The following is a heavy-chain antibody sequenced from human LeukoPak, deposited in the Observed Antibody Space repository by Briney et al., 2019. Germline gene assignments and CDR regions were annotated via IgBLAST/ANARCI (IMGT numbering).Heavy chain of an antibody. CDR2: IYYSGST. CDR1: GGSISSYY. Sequence: PSETLSLTCTVSGGSISSYYWSWIRQPPGKGLEWIGYIYYSGSTNYNPSLKSRVTISVDTSKNQFSLKLSSVTAADTAVYYCARLWANYYYYMDVWGKGTTVTVSS. J-gene: IGHJ6*03. V-gene: IGHV4-59*01. D-gene: IGHD5-12*01. CDR3: ARLWANYYYYMDV.